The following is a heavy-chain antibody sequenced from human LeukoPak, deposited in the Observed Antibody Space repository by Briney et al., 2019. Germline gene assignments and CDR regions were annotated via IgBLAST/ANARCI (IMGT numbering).Heavy chain of an antibody. V-gene: IGHV3-23*01. Sequence: GGSLRLSCAASGFTFSSYAMSWVRQAPGKGLEWVSAIGSGGGSTSYADSVKGRFTISRDNSKNTLYLQMNSLRAEDTAVYYCARVRGGGGYHYFDYWGQGTLVTVSS. J-gene: IGHJ4*02. D-gene: IGHD5-12*01. CDR2: IGSGGGST. CDR3: ARVRGGGGYHYFDY. CDR1: GFTFSSYA.